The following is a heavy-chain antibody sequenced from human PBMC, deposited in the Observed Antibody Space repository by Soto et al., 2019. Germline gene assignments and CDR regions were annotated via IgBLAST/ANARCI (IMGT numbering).Heavy chain of an antibody. CDR2: INPSGGST. J-gene: IGHJ5*02. CDR3: ARDRLNRVVTHPKGSDNWFDP. V-gene: IGHV1-46*01. D-gene: IGHD3-3*01. CDR1: GYTFTSYY. Sequence: ASVKVSCKASGYTFTSYYMHWVRQAPGQGLEWMGIINPSGGSTSYAQKFQGRVTMTRDTSTSTVYMELSSLRSEDTAVYYCARDRLNRVVTHPKGSDNWFDPWGQGTLVTVSS.